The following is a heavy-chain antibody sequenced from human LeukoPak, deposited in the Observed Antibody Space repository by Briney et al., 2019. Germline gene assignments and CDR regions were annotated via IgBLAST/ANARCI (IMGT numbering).Heavy chain of an antibody. V-gene: IGHV3-11*01. J-gene: IGHJ4*02. CDR3: AKDNGYSYGHIDY. D-gene: IGHD5-18*01. Sequence: GGSLRLSCVVSEFTFSDYYMSWIRQVPGKGLEWISYISGSGATIYYAAYVKGRFTITRDNAKNSLYLQMNSLRPGDTALYYCAKDNGYSYGHIDYWGQGTLVTVSS. CDR1: EFTFSDYY. CDR2: ISGSGATI.